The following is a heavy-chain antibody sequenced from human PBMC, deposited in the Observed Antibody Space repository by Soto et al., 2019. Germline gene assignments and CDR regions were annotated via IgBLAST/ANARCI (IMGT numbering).Heavy chain of an antibody. V-gene: IGHV4-34*01. Sequence: SETLSLTCAVYGGSFSGYYWSWIRQPPGKGLEWIGEINHSGSTNYNPSLKSRVTISVDTSKNQFSLKLSSVTAADTAVYYCARRPAFGGASPPTNWFDPWGQGTLVTVSS. CDR3: ARRPAFGGASPPTNWFDP. D-gene: IGHD3-16*01. CDR2: INHSGST. J-gene: IGHJ5*02. CDR1: GGSFSGYY.